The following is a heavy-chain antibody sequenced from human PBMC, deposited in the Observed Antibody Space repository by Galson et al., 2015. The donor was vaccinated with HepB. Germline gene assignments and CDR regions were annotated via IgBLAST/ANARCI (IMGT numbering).Heavy chain of an antibody. CDR1: GFTFSNYA. V-gene: IGHV3-33*06. Sequence: SLRLSCAASGFTFSNYAIHWVRQAPGKGLEWVAVIWYDGSHKSYGDSVKGRFTISRDNSKNTLYLQMNSLRVGDTAVYFCAKDAYSTSSGWFDTWGQGTLVTVSS. J-gene: IGHJ5*02. CDR2: IWYDGSHK. CDR3: AKDAYSTSSGWFDT. D-gene: IGHD6-6*01.